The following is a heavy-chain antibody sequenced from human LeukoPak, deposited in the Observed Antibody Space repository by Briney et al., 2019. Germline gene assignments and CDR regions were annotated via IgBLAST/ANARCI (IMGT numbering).Heavy chain of an antibody. J-gene: IGHJ4*02. CDR1: GYTFTGYY. CDR2: INPNSGGT. D-gene: IGHD5-12*01. CDR3: ARYGGYSGAFDY. Sequence: ASVKVSCKASGYTFTGYYMHWVRQAPGQGLEWMGWINPNSGGTNYAQKFQGRVTMSRDTSISTAYMELSRLRSDDTAVYYCARYGGYSGAFDYWGQGTLVTVSS. V-gene: IGHV1-2*02.